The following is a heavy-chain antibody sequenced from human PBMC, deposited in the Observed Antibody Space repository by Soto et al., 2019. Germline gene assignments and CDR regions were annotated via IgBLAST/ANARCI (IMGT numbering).Heavy chain of an antibody. V-gene: IGHV3-30-3*01. J-gene: IGHJ1*01. CDR2: ISKDGSVK. CDR1: GFMFSRYA. CDR3: ARSRSGAVPDSFGY. Sequence: QVQLVESGGRVVQPGGSLRLSCAASGFMFSRYAINWVRQAPGQGLEWVAVISKDGSVKYYADSVRGRFSISRDKSKNTVYREMNGMRDDDTAVFYCARSRSGAVPDSFGYWGQGTLVTVSS. D-gene: IGHD3-3*01.